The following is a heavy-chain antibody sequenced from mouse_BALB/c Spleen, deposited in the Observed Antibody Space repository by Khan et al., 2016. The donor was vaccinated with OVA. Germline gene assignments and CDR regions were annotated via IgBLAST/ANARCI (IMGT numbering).Heavy chain of an antibody. J-gene: IGHJ2*01. V-gene: IGHV3-2*02. CDR2: ISYSGVT. CDR1: GHSITSGYA. Sequence: EVQLQESGPGLVKPSQSLSLTCTVTGHSITSGYAWNWIRQFPGNKLEWMGYISYSGVTSYTPSLKSRISITRDTSKNQFFLQLNSVTTEDTATYYCARGNYYGYYCDYWGQGTTLTVSS. D-gene: IGHD1-1*01. CDR3: ARGNYYGYYCDY.